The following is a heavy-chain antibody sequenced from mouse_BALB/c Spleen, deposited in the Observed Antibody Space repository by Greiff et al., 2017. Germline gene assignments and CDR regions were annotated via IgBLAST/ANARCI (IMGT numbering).Heavy chain of an antibody. J-gene: IGHJ3*01. CDR2: ISYDGSN. D-gene: IGHD2-1*01. V-gene: IGHV3-6*02. CDR1: GYSITSGYY. CDR3: ANYGNLFAY. Sequence: EVKLLESGPGLVKPSQSLSLTCSVTGYSITSGYYWNWIRQFPGNKLEWMGYISYDGSNNYNPSLKNRISITRDTSKNQFFLKLNSVTTEDTATYYCANYGNLFAYWGQGTLVTVSA.